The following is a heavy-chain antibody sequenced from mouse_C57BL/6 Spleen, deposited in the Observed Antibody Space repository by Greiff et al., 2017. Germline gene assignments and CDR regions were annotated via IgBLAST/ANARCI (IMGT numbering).Heavy chain of an antibody. CDR2: IYPGDGDT. J-gene: IGHJ4*01. V-gene: IGHV1-82*01. D-gene: IGHD2-4*01. CDR1: GYAFSSSW. Sequence: QVQLQQSGPELVKPGASVKISCKASGYAFSSSWMNWVKPRPGKGLEWIGRIYPGDGDTNYNGKFKGKATLTADKSSSTAYMQLSSLTSEDSAVYFCARGRIYDYNYKAMDYWGQGTSVTVSS. CDR3: ARGRIYDYNYKAMDY.